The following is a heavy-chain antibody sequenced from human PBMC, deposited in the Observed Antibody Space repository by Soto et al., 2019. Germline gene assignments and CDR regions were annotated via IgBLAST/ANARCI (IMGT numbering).Heavy chain of an antibody. J-gene: IGHJ4*02. Sequence: EVQLVESGGGLAQPGGSLRLSCAASGFTFSEHYMDWVRQAPGKGLEWVGSIKNKANSYTTEYAASVKGRFTISRDDSKNSLFLQMSSLGSDDSAVYYCTRVRLGAPTRSFDYWGQGALVTVSS. CDR3: TRVRLGAPTRSFDY. CDR2: IKNKANSYTT. D-gene: IGHD3-10*01. CDR1: GFTFSEHY. V-gene: IGHV3-72*01.